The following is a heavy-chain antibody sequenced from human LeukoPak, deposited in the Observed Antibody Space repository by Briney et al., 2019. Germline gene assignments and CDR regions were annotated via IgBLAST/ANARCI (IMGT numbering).Heavy chain of an antibody. CDR1: GYSFSDFY. D-gene: IGHD5-18*01. CDR3: ARDYSDGYNRRDVFDI. V-gene: IGHV1-2*02. J-gene: IGHJ3*02. Sequence: ASVRVSCKASGYSFSDFYIHWVRQAPGQGLEWMGWINPKSGATTYAERFRGRVTMTRDTSFNTVYLELTSLYSDDTAVFYCARDYSDGYNRRDVFDIWGQGTTLIVSS. CDR2: INPKSGAT.